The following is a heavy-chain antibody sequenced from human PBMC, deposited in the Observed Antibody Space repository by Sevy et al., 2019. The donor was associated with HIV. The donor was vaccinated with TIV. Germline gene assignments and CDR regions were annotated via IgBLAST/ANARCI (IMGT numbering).Heavy chain of an antibody. V-gene: IGHV3-23*01. CDR2: ISGSGGST. CDR3: AQLPYGDYGSWFDP. Sequence: GGSLRLSCAASGLTFSSYAMSWVRQAPGKGLEWVSAISGSGGSTYYADSVKGRFTISRDNSKNTLYLQMNSLRAEDTAVYYCAQLPYGDYGSWFDPWGQGTLVTVSS. CDR1: GLTFSSYA. D-gene: IGHD4-17*01. J-gene: IGHJ5*02.